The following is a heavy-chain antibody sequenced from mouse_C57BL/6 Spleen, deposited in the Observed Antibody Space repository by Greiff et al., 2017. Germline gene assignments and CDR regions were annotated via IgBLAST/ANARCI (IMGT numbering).Heavy chain of an antibody. CDR2: IYPGSGNT. J-gene: IGHJ1*03. D-gene: IGHD1-1*01. CDR3: AREGDYYGSSSSYWYFDV. V-gene: IGHV1-66*01. Sequence: VQLQQSGPELVKPGASVKISCKASGYSFTSYYIHWVKQRPGQGLEWIGWIYPGSGNTKYNEKFKGKATLTADTSSSTAYMQLSSLTSEDSAVYYCAREGDYYGSSSSYWYFDVWGTGTTVTVSS. CDR1: GYSFTSYY.